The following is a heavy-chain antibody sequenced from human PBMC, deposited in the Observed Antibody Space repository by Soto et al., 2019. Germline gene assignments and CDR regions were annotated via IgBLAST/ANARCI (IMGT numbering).Heavy chain of an antibody. CDR3: ARDLQPAAIYGMDV. Sequence: ASVKVSCKASGYTFTSYGISWVRQAPGQGLEWMGWISAYNGNTNYAQKLQGRVTMTTDTSTSTAYMELRSLRSDDTAVYYCARDLQPAAIYGMDVWGQGTSVTVSS. CDR1: GYTFTSYG. D-gene: IGHD2-2*01. CDR2: ISAYNGNT. V-gene: IGHV1-18*04. J-gene: IGHJ6*02.